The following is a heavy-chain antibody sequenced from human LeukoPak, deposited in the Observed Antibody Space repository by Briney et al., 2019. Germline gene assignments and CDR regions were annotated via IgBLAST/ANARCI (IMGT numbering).Heavy chain of an antibody. D-gene: IGHD3-22*01. CDR1: GGTFSSYA. CDR2: IIPIFGTA. J-gene: IGHJ4*02. V-gene: IGHV1-69*06. CDR3: ARGWGGRDYSDRSDYLQDENFDF. Sequence: SVKVSCKASGGTFSSYAISWVRQAPGQGLEWMGGIIPIFGTANYAQKFRGRVTITADKSTRTAYMELSSLRSEDTAVYYCARGWGGRDYSDRSDYLQDENFDFWGQGTRVTVSS.